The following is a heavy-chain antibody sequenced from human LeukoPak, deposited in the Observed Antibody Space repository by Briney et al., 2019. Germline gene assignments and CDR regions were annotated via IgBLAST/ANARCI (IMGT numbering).Heavy chain of an antibody. J-gene: IGHJ4*02. CDR3: ASAPSYVDY. CDR1: GFTFRSYS. Sequence: PGGSLRLSCTTSGFTFRSYSMNWVRQAPGKGLEWVSYLSGSGNTMYYADSVKGRFTISRDNAKNSLYLQMNSLRAEDTAVYYCASAPSYVDYWGQGTLVTVSS. V-gene: IGHV3-48*04. CDR2: LSGSGNTM. D-gene: IGHD5-18*01.